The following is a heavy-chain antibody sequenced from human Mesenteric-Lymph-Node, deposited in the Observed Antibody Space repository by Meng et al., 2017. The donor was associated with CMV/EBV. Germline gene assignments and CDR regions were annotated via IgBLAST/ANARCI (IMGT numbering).Heavy chain of an antibody. CDR2: TYYRSESYN. V-gene: IGHV6-1*01. J-gene: IGHJ4*02. CDR1: WDSISINNAA. CDR3: AYFGDLPPLW. Sequence: QRPRTGPGLLKSSQSRSVTFTFSWDSISINNAAWNWIRQSPSRGLEWLGRTYYRSESYNDYAVSVKSRISVNLDTSKNQLSLHLNFVTPEDTAVYYCAYFGDLPPLWWGQGTLVTVSS. D-gene: IGHD3-16*01.